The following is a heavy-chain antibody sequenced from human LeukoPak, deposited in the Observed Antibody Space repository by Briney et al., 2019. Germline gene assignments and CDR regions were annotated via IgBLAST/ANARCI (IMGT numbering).Heavy chain of an antibody. D-gene: IGHD3-10*02. CDR3: AELGITMIGGV. CDR1: GFTFSSYS. J-gene: IGHJ6*04. V-gene: IGHV3-48*04. CDR2: ISSSGSTI. Sequence: GGSLRLSCAASGFTFSSYSMNWVRQAPGKGLEWVSYISSSGSTIYYADSVTGRVTISRDNAKNSLSLQMNSLRAEDTAVYYCAELGITMIGGVWGKGTTVTISS.